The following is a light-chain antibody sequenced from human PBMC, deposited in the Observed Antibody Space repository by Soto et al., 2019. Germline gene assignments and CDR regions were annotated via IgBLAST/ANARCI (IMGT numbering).Light chain of an antibody. CDR3: AAWDGSLSGHV. CDR1: ASSIAARYD. CDR2: GNN. V-gene: IGLV1-40*01. Sequence: QSVLTQPPSVSGAPGQRVTISCTGTASSIAARYDVHWYQQIPGTAPKLLISGNNNRPSGVPDRFSASKSGISASLAITGLRSEDEADYYCAAWDGSLSGHVFGTGTKLTVL. J-gene: IGLJ1*01.